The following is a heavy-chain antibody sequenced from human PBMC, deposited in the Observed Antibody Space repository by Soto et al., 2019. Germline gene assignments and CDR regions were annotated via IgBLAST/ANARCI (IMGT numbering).Heavy chain of an antibody. CDR1: ENNFSTYL. D-gene: IGHD1-1*01. V-gene: IGHV1-3*01. CDR3: AGPHDRAGLGT. J-gene: IGHJ5*02. Sequence: GASVKVSCKASENNFSTYLVHWVRQVHGQGLEWMGWHNGYNGQTEYSQKFQGRVTITRDTSAKTAYLELRSLTSEDTAVYYCAGPHDRAGLGTWGQGTLVTVSS. CDR2: HNGYNGQT.